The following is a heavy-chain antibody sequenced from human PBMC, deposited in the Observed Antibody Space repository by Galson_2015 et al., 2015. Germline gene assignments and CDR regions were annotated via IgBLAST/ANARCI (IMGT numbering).Heavy chain of an antibody. CDR1: GFTFSSYS. CDR3: ARVWFPYYYASDY. V-gene: IGHV3-48*02. Sequence: SLRLSCAASGFTFSSYSMNWVRQAPGKGLEWVSYISSSSSTIYYADSVKGRFTISRDNAKNSLYLQMNSLRDEDTAVYYCARVWFPYYYASDYWGQGTLVTVSS. D-gene: IGHD3-10*01. CDR2: ISSSSSTI. J-gene: IGHJ4*02.